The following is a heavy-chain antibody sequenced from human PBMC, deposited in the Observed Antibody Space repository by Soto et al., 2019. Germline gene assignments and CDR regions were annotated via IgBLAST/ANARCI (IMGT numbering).Heavy chain of an antibody. D-gene: IGHD3-16*01. J-gene: IGHJ6*02. CDR3: ASNYAYAEGYYFYGIDV. CDR1: GFTFRNYW. CDR2: VNSDGDTI. V-gene: IGHV3-74*01. Sequence: EVQLVESGGGLVQPGGSLRLSCAASGFTFRNYWMHWVRQAPGKGLVWVSRVNSDGDTIYYADSVKGRFTISRDNAKNTLHLQMNSLGAEDTAVYYCASNYAYAEGYYFYGIDVWGQGTTVTVSS.